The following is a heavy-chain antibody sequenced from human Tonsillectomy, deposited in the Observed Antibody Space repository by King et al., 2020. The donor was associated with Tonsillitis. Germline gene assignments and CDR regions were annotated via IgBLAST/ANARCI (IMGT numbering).Heavy chain of an antibody. J-gene: IGHJ6*02. Sequence: VQLVESGAEVKKPGASVKVSCKASGYTFTSYDVNWVRQATGQGLEWMGXXNPNSGNTGYAQKFQGRVTMTRNTSISTAYMELSSLRSEDAAVYYCARVSLTYCSGTSCYAYYYYGMDVWGQGTTVTVSS. CDR3: ARVSLTYCSGTSCYAYYYYGMDV. D-gene: IGHD2-2*01. CDR2: XNPNSGNT. CDR1: GYTFTSYD. V-gene: IGHV1-8*01.